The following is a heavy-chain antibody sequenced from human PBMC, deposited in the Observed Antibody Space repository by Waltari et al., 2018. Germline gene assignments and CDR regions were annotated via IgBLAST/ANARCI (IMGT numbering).Heavy chain of an antibody. CDR2: TWSDGSVE. CDR3: AKDAFGNTYLDY. CDR1: GFSLSNYG. Sequence: QVQLVESGGGVVQPGKSLRLSCLASGFSLSNYGMHWVGQTPGRGLGWVALTWSDGSVEDYADSVRGRFTVSRDNSKNILYLDMDSLRVDDTATYYCAKDAFGNTYLDYWGQGTLVTVSS. D-gene: IGHD3-10*01. J-gene: IGHJ4*02. V-gene: IGHV3-33*03.